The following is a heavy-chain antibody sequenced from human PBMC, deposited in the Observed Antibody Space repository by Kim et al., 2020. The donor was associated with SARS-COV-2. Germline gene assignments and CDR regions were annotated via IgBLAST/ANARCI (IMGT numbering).Heavy chain of an antibody. CDR3: ARGYASGSPSFDY. CDR1: GGSISSCGYS. V-gene: IGHV4-30-2*01. D-gene: IGHD3-10*01. CDR2: IYASGGT. Sequence: SETLSLTCAVSGGSISSCGYSWSWIRQPPGKGLEWIGYIYASGGTYYNPSLKSRVTISVDRSKNQFSLELNSVTAADTAVYYCARGYASGSPSFDYWGQGTLVTVSS. J-gene: IGHJ4*02.